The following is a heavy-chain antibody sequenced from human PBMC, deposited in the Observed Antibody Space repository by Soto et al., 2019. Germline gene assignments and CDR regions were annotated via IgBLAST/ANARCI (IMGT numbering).Heavy chain of an antibody. CDR1: GFTFSSYA. J-gene: IGHJ5*02. Sequence: GGSLRLSCAASGFTFSSYAMSWVRQAPGKGLEWVSVMSGSGGSTYYADSVKGRFAISRDNSNNTLYLQMNSLRVEDTAIYYCAKLKSSSSPTSSLTFDPWGQGTLVTVSS. CDR2: MSGSGGST. V-gene: IGHV3-23*01. CDR3: AKLKSSSSPTSSLTFDP. D-gene: IGHD6-6*01.